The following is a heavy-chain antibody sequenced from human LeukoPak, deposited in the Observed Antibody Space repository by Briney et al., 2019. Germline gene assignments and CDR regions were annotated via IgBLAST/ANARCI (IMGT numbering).Heavy chain of an antibody. CDR3: AREGSYSSGWYYAFDI. V-gene: IGHV3-74*01. D-gene: IGHD6-19*01. Sequence: GGSLRLSCAASGFTFSSYWMHWVRQAPGKGLVWVSRINTDGSSIGYADSVKGRFTISRDNAKNTLYLQMNSLRAEDTAVYYCAREGSYSSGWYYAFDIWGQGTMVTVSS. CDR2: INTDGSSI. J-gene: IGHJ3*02. CDR1: GFTFSSYW.